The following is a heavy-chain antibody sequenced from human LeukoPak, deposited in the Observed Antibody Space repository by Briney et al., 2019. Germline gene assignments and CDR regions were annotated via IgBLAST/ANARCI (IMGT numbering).Heavy chain of an antibody. D-gene: IGHD1-26*01. CDR1: GGSISSGGYY. V-gene: IGHV4-31*03. Sequence: SQTLSLTCTVSGGSISSGGYYWSWIRQHPGTGLEWIGYIYYSGSTYYNPSLKSRVTISVDTSKNQFSLKLSSVTAADTAVYYCASQWGSGNYGVDVWGKGTTVTVSS. CDR2: IYYSGST. CDR3: ASQWGSGNYGVDV. J-gene: IGHJ6*04.